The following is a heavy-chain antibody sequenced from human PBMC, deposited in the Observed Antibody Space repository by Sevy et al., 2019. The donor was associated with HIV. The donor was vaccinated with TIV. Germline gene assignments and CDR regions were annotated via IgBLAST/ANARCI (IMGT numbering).Heavy chain of an antibody. CDR2: IYSGGRT. D-gene: IGHD2-15*01. J-gene: IGHJ6*02. CDR1: GFTVSSNY. Sequence: GGSLRLSCAASGFTVSSNYMSWVRQAPGKGLEWVSVIYSGGRTYYADSVKGRFTISRDNSKNTLYLQMNSLRAEDTAVYYCARVNCSGGSCYYYYGMDVWGQGTTVTVSS. V-gene: IGHV3-53*01. CDR3: ARVNCSGGSCYYYYGMDV.